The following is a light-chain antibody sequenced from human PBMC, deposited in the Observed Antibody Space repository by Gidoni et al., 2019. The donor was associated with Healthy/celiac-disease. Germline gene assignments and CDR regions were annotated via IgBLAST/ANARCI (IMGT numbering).Light chain of an antibody. CDR1: KLGDKY. CDR3: QAWDSSIVV. CDR2: QDS. V-gene: IGLV3-1*01. Sequence: SYELTQPPSVSVSPGQTASITCSGDKLGDKYACWYQQTPGQSPVLVIYQDSKRPSGIPERFSGSNSGNTATLTISGTQAMDEADYYCQAWDSSIVVFGGGTKLXV. J-gene: IGLJ2*01.